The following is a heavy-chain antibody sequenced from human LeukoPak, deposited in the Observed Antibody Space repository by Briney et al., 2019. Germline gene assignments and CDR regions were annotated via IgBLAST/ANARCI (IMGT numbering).Heavy chain of an antibody. Sequence: ASVKVSCKASGYTFTGYYMHWVRQAPGQGLERMGWINPNSGGTNYAQKFQGRVTMTRDTSISTAYMELSRLRSDDTAVYYCARGSIAVAASRYYFDYWGQGTLVTVSS. J-gene: IGHJ4*02. CDR3: ARGSIAVAASRYYFDY. V-gene: IGHV1-2*02. CDR1: GYTFTGYY. CDR2: INPNSGGT. D-gene: IGHD6-19*01.